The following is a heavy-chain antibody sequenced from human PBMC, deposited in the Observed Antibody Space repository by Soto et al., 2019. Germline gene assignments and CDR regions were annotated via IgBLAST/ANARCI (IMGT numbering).Heavy chain of an antibody. D-gene: IGHD5-18*01. V-gene: IGHV1-69*12. CDR2: IIPIFGTA. Sequence: QVQLVQSGAEVKKPGSSVKVSCKASGGTFSSYAISWVRQAPGQGLEWMGGIIPIFGTANYAQKFQGRVRISAEESTRTAYLELSRLRSEDTAVYYCASSAMAHYSSGMDVWGQGTTVTVSS. CDR3: ASSAMAHYSSGMDV. CDR1: GGTFSSYA. J-gene: IGHJ6*02.